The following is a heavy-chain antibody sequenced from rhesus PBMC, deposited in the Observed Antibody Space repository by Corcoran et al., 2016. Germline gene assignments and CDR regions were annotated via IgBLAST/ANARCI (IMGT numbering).Heavy chain of an antibody. J-gene: IGHJ4*01. D-gene: IGHD5-24*01. CDR3: ARRYSGYTIDY. Sequence: QVQLKESGPGLVKPSETLSLTCAVSGGSVRRRNWCRWMRPPPGKGVEGGGDGKGLECFGYISGSSDSTYYNPSLKIRVTISTDTSKHQFSLKLSSVTAADPAVYYCARRYSGYTIDYWGQGVLVTVSS. CDR2: ISGSSDST. CDR1: GGSVRRRNW. V-gene: IGHV4-65*01.